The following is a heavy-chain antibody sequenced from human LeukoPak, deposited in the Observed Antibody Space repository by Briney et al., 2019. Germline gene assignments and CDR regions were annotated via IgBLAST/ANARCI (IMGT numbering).Heavy chain of an antibody. CDR2: IIPILGIA. J-gene: IGHJ4*02. Sequence: SVKVSCKASGGTFSSYAISWVRQAPGQGLEWMGRIIPILGIANYAQKLQGRVTMTTDTSTSTAYMELRSLRSDDTAVYYCARDPPPYYYDSSGQLDYWGQGTLVTVSS. D-gene: IGHD3-22*01. CDR3: ARDPPPYYYDSSGQLDY. V-gene: IGHV1-69*04. CDR1: GGTFSSYA.